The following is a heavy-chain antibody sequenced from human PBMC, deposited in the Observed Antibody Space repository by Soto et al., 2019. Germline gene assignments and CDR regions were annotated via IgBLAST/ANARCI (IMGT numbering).Heavy chain of an antibody. Sequence: EVQLVQSGGGLVQPGGSLRLSCAASGFTFGSYSMNWVRQAPGKGLEWVSYISSSSSTIYYADSVKGRFTISRDNAKNSLYLQMNSLRAEDTAVYYCARAGGWELPPGWGQGTLVTVSS. CDR2: ISSSSSTI. CDR3: ARAGGWELPPG. D-gene: IGHD3-10*01. J-gene: IGHJ4*02. V-gene: IGHV3-48*01. CDR1: GFTFGSYS.